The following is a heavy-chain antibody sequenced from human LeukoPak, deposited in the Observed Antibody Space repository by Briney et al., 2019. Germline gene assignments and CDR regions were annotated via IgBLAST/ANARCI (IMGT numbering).Heavy chain of an antibody. CDR1: GFTFSSCG. CDR3: ATETIGRHYDY. V-gene: IGHV3-21*01. CDR2: IGPTGTDR. D-gene: IGHD1-14*01. Sequence: AGGSLRLSCAASGFTFSSCGFNWVRQAPGKGLEWVSSIGPTGTDRYYADSVRGRFTISRDNAKNSMYLQMDSLRDEDTAVYYCATETIGRHYDYWGQGTLLTVSS. J-gene: IGHJ4*02.